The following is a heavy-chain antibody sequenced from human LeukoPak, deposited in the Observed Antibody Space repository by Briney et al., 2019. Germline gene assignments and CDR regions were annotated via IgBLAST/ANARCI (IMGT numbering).Heavy chain of an antibody. CDR3: ARWDFDSSGYYSFDY. V-gene: IGHV3-48*03. CDR1: GFTFSSYE. CDR2: ISSSGSTI. D-gene: IGHD3-22*01. J-gene: IGHJ4*02. Sequence: GGCLRLSCAASGFTFSSYEMNWVRQAPGKGLEWVSYISSSGSTIYYADSVKGRFTISRDNAKNSLYLQMNSLRAEGTAVYYCARWDFDSSGYYSFDYWGQGTLVTVSS.